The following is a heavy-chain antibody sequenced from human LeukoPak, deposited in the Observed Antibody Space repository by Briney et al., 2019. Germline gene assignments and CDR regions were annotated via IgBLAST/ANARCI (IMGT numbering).Heavy chain of an antibody. J-gene: IGHJ4*02. Sequence: PGGSLRLSCAASGFTFSSNAIHRVRQAPGKGLEWVAEISYDGGNTYYADSVKGRFTISRDNSKNTLYLQMNSLRAEDTAVYYCAKEGTGIHFDYWGQGTLVTVSS. D-gene: IGHD1-1*01. V-gene: IGHV3-30-3*01. CDR1: GFTFSSNA. CDR2: ISYDGGNT. CDR3: AKEGTGIHFDY.